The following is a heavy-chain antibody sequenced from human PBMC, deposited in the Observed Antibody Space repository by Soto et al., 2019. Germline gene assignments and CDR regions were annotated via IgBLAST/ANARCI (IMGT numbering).Heavy chain of an antibody. CDR2: ISYDGSNK. CDR3: ARDIRELRFLEWLGLLDV. J-gene: IGHJ6*02. D-gene: IGHD3-3*01. V-gene: IGHV3-30-3*01. Sequence: GGSLRLSCAASGFTFSSYAMHWVRQAPGKGLEWVAVISYDGSNKYYADSVKGRFTISRDNSKNTLYLQMNSLRAEDTAVYYCARDIRELRFLEWLGLLDVWGQGTTVTVSS. CDR1: GFTFSSYA.